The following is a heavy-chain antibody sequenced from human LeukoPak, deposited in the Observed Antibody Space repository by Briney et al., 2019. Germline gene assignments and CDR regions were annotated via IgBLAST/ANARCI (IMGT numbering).Heavy chain of an antibody. CDR1: GFIFSSYA. J-gene: IGHJ4*02. CDR3: AKARLVRGVIMTPFYFDY. Sequence: PGGSLRLSCAASGFIFSSYAMSWVRQAPGKGLEWVSAVTGSGDSTYYADSVKGRFTVFRDNSKNTLYLRMNSLRAEDTAVYYCAKARLVRGVIMTPFYFDYWGQGTLVTLSS. CDR2: VTGSGDST. D-gene: IGHD3-10*01. V-gene: IGHV3-23*01.